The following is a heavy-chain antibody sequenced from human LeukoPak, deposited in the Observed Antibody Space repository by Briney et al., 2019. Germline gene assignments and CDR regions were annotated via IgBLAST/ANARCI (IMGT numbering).Heavy chain of an antibody. CDR2: IKPSAGST. J-gene: IGHJ4*02. V-gene: IGHV1-46*01. CDR1: GYTFTSHY. D-gene: IGHD3-3*01. Sequence: GASVKVSCRASGYTFTSHYMHWVRQAPGQGLEWMGIIKPSAGSTSYPQKFQGRVTMTRDTSTSTVYMELSSLRSEDTAVYYCAAPGASGFVGNFWSGPLDFWGQGTLVTVSS. CDR3: AAPGASGFVGNFWSGPLDF.